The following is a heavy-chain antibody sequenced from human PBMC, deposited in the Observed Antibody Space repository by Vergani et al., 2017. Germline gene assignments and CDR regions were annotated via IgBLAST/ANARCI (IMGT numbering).Heavy chain of an antibody. D-gene: IGHD2-2*01. CDR1: GGSISSYY. V-gene: IGHV4-59*06. J-gene: IGHJ3*02. CDR2: IHYSGST. CDR3: ASTYPAPQDAFDI. Sequence: QVQLQESGPGLVKPSETLSLTCTVSGGSISSYYWSWIRQHPGKGQEWIGYIHYSGSTYYNPSLKSRVTISVDTSKNQFSLKLSSVTAADTAVYYCASTYPAPQDAFDIWGQGTMVTVSS.